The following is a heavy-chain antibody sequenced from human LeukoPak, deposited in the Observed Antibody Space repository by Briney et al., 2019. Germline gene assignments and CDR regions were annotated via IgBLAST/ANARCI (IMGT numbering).Heavy chain of an antibody. J-gene: IGHJ5*02. Sequence: GVSLKISCKGSGYSFTSHWISWVRQMPGKGLEWMGRIDPSDSYTNYSPSFQGHVTISADKSISTAYLQWSSLKASDTAMYYCARQDYDRNWFDPWGQGTLVTVSS. D-gene: IGHD3-3*01. CDR1: GYSFTSHW. CDR2: IDPSDSYT. V-gene: IGHV5-10-1*01. CDR3: ARQDYDRNWFDP.